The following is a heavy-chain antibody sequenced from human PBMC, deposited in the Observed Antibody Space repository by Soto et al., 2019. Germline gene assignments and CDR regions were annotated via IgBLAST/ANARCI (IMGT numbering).Heavy chain of an antibody. CDR1: GFTVSSNY. V-gene: IGHV3-53*04. J-gene: IGHJ4*02. CDR2: IYSGGST. CDR3: GRHYGDYRGNFAY. D-gene: IGHD4-17*01. Sequence: PGGSLRLSCAASGFTVSSNYMSWVRQAPGKGLEWVSVIYSGGSTYYADSVKGRFTISRHNSKNTLYLQMNSLRAEDTAVYYCGRHYGDYRGNFAYGGQGTLVPVSS.